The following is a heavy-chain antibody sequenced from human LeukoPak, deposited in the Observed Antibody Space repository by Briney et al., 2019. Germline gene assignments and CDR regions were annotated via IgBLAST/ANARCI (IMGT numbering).Heavy chain of an antibody. CDR1: GFTFNRYN. Sequence: PGTSLRLSCVGSGFTFNRYNMNWVRQAPGKGLEWVALISYDGRKVDNADSVKGRFTISRDNAQNSLYLQMNSLRAEDSSVYYCARPTTVTTISADAFDIWGQGTMVTVSS. CDR2: ISYDGRKV. J-gene: IGHJ3*02. V-gene: IGHV3-30-3*01. D-gene: IGHD4-17*01. CDR3: ARPTTVTTISADAFDI.